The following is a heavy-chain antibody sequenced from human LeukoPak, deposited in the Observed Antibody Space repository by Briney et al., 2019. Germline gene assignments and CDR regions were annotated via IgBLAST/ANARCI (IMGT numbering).Heavy chain of an antibody. J-gene: IGHJ5*02. CDR2: IYYSGST. CDR3: ARLSPPGWFDP. D-gene: IGHD5/OR15-5a*01. V-gene: IGHV4-59*01. CDR1: GGSISSYY. Sequence: SETLSLTCTVSGGSISSYYWSWIRQPPGEGLEWIGYIYYSGSTNYNPSPKSRVTISVDTSKNQFSLKLSSVTAADTAVYYCARLSPPGWFDPWGQGTLVTVSS.